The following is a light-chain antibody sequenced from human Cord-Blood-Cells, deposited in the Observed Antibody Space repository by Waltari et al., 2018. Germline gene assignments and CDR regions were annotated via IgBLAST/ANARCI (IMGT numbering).Light chain of an antibody. CDR1: ALPKQY. J-gene: IGLJ2*01. CDR2: KDS. V-gene: IGLV3-25*03. Sequence: SYELTQPPSVSVSPGQTARITCPGDALPKQYADWYQQKPGQAPVLVIYKDSERPSGIPERFSGSSSGTTVTLTISGVQAEDEADYYCQSADSSGTYVFGGGTKLTVL. CDR3: QSADSSGTYV.